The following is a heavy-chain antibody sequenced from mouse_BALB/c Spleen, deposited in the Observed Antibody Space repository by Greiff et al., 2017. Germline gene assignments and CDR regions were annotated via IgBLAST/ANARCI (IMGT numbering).Heavy chain of an antibody. D-gene: IGHD1-1*01. CDR2: IDPENGDT. V-gene: IGHV14-4*02. CDR1: GFNIKDYY. J-gene: IGHJ2*01. Sequence: EVKVVESGAELVRSGASVKLSCTASGFNIKDYYMHWVKQRPEQGLEWIGWIDPENGDTEYAPKFQGKATMTADTSSNTAYLQLSSLTSEDTAVYYCISSTVVEGDYWGQGTTLTVSS. CDR3: ISSTVVEGDY.